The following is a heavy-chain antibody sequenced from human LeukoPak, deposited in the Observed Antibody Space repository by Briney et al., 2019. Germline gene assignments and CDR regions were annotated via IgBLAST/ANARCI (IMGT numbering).Heavy chain of an antibody. CDR3: AKGGLSRAGLDF. J-gene: IGHJ4*02. D-gene: IGHD5/OR15-5a*01. CDR2: ISDRDHNT. V-gene: IGHV3-23*01. CDR1: GFTFSSYA. Sequence: PGGSLRLSCAASGFTFSSYAMTWVRQAPGKGLEWVSSISDRDHNTYYADSVKGRFTISRDNSENTLYLQMNSLRAEDTAVYYCAKGGLSRAGLDFWGQGTLVTVSS.